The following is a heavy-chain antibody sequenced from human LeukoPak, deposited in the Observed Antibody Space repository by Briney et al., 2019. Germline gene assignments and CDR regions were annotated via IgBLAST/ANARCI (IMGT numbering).Heavy chain of an antibody. J-gene: IGHJ6*03. D-gene: IGHD3-10*01. Sequence: SETLSLTCTVSGGSISSYYWSWIRQPPGKGLEWIGYIYYSGSTNYNPSLKSRVTISVDTSKNQFSLKLSSVTAADTAVYYCASGGSYYYGSGRDFGPVGYYYYYMDVWGKGTTVTISS. CDR2: IYYSGST. V-gene: IGHV4-59*01. CDR3: ASGGSYYYGSGRDFGPVGYYYYYMDV. CDR1: GGSISSYY.